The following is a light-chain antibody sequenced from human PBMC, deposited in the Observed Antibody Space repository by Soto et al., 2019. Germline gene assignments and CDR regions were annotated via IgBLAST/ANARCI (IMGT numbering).Light chain of an antibody. V-gene: IGLV1-40*01. CDR1: SSNIGAGYD. CDR2: GNN. Sequence: QLVLTQPPSVSGAPGQRVTISCSGSSSNIGAGYDVHWYRHLPGTAPKLLIYGNNNRPSGVPDRFSGSKSGTSASLAITGLQAEDEADYYCQSYDSSLSGVVFGGGTKVTVL. J-gene: IGLJ2*01. CDR3: QSYDSSLSGVV.